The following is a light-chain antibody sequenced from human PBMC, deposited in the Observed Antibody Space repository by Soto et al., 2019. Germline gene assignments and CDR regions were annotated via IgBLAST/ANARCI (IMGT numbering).Light chain of an antibody. CDR1: QSIDSW. J-gene: IGKJ1*01. CDR3: QHYGSYSEA. V-gene: IGKV1-5*01. Sequence: DIQLTQSPSTLSSSVGERATITCRASQSIDSWLAWYQQKPGQAPKLLIYEASSWDCGIPSRFSGSGSGTEFTLTISRLQPDDFATYYCQHYGSYSEAFGQGTKVDIK. CDR2: EAS.